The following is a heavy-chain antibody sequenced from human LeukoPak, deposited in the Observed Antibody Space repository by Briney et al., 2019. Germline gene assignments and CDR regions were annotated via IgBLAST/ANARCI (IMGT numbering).Heavy chain of an antibody. CDR3: ATLWAVGATDPPTWFDP. Sequence: SGTLSHTCTVSGYSISSGYYWGWIRQPPGKGLEWIGSIYHSGSTYYNPSLKSRVTISVDTSKNQFSLKLSSVTAADTAVYYCATLWAVGATDPPTWFDPWGQGTLVTVSS. CDR2: IYHSGST. V-gene: IGHV4-38-2*02. D-gene: IGHD1-26*01. CDR1: GYSISSGYY. J-gene: IGHJ5*02.